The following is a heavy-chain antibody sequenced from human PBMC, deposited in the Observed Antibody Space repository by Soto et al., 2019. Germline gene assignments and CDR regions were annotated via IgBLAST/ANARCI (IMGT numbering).Heavy chain of an antibody. V-gene: IGHV1-3*05. D-gene: IGHD2-21*02. CDR2: INAGNGNT. J-gene: IGHJ4*02. CDR1: GYTFTSYA. CDR3: ARSIVVVTALDY. Sequence: QVQLVQSGAEEKKPGDSVKISCKASGYTFTSYAMHWVRQAPGQRLEWMGWINAGNGNTKYSQKFQGRVTITRDTSASAAYMELSSLRSEDTAVYYCARSIVVVTALDYWGPGTLVTVSS.